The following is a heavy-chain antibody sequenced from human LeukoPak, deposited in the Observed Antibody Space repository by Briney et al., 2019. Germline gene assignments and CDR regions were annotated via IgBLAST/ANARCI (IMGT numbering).Heavy chain of an antibody. V-gene: IGHV3-7*03. CDR1: GLNFNSRW. Sequence: GGSLRLSCVASGLNFNSRWMDWVRRAPGQGLEWVASIKEDGTETHYVDSVRGRFTISRDNDKNSLYLQMNNLRAEDTAMYYCARDGGWWRFDFWGQGALVTVSS. J-gene: IGHJ4*02. CDR3: ARDGGWWRFDF. CDR2: IKEDGTET. D-gene: IGHD2-8*02.